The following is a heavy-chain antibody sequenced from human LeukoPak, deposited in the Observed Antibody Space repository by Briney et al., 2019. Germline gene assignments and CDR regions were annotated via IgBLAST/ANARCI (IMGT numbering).Heavy chain of an antibody. CDR3: ARPARRWLQWGYDY. V-gene: IGHV4-34*01. D-gene: IGHD5-24*01. CDR2: INHSGST. CDR1: GFTFSSYA. J-gene: IGHJ4*02. Sequence: GSLRLSCAASGFTFSSYAMSWVRQAPGKGLEWIGEINHSGSTNYNPSLKSRVTISVDTSKNQFSLKLSSVTAADTAVYYCARPARRWLQWGYDYWGQGTLVTVSS.